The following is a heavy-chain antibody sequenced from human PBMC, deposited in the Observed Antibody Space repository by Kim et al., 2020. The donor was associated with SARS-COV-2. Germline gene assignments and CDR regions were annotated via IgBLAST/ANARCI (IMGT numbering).Heavy chain of an antibody. D-gene: IGHD2-2*01. Sequence: SVKVSCKASGFTFTSSAMQWVRQARGQRLEWIGWIVVGSGNTNYAQKFQERVTITRDMSTSTAYMELSSLRSEDTAVYYCAAALLGYCSSTSCYGGWAFDYWGQGTLVTVSS. J-gene: IGHJ4*02. V-gene: IGHV1-58*02. CDR2: IVVGSGNT. CDR3: AAALLGYCSSTSCYGGWAFDY. CDR1: GFTFTSSA.